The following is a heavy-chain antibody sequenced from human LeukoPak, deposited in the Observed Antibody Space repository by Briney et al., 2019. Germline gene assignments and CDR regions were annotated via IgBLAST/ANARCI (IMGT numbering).Heavy chain of an antibody. D-gene: IGHD2-8*01. J-gene: IGHJ4*02. CDR2: IYYSGST. CDR3: ARDPDCTNGVCYVFDY. V-gene: IGHV4-39*07. CDR1: GGSISSSSYY. Sequence: PSETLSLTCTVSGGSISSSSYYWGWIRQPPGKGPEWIGSIYYSGSTYYNPSLKSRVTISVDTSKNQFSLKLSSVTAADTAVYYCARDPDCTNGVCYVFDYWGQGTLVTVSS.